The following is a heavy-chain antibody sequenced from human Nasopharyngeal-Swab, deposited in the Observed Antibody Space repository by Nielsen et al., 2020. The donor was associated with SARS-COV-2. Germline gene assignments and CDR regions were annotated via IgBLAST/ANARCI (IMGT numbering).Heavy chain of an antibody. V-gene: IGHV4-39*01. CDR2: IYYSGST. J-gene: IGHJ4*02. Sequence: SETLSLTCTVSGRSISSSSSYWGWIRQPPGKGLEWVGSIYYSGSTYYTPSLNSRVTISVDTSKSQFSLKLRSVTAADTAVYYCARAGVDTSTGSSGGCFDYWGQGALVTVS. CDR1: GRSISSSSSY. D-gene: IGHD3-9*01. CDR3: ARAGVDTSTGSSGGCFDY.